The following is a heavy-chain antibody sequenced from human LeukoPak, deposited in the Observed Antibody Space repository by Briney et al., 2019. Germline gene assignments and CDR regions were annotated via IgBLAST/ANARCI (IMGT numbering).Heavy chain of an antibody. Sequence: GESLKISCKGSGYNFIGYWIGWVRQMPGKGLEWMGIIYPGDSDTRYGPSFQGQVTISVDKSISTAYLQWNSLKASDTAMYYCARSLSPQVVSGLGYWGQGALVTVS. CDR2: IYPGDSDT. CDR3: ARSLSPQVVSGLGY. CDR1: GYNFIGYW. J-gene: IGHJ4*02. V-gene: IGHV5-51*01. D-gene: IGHD2-15*01.